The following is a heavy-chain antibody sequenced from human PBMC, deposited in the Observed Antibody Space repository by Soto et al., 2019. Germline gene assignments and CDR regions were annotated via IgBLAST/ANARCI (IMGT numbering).Heavy chain of an antibody. D-gene: IGHD3-3*01. CDR3: ARWWSGSRQGFDP. J-gene: IGHJ5*02. CDR2: IYYSGST. Sequence: QVQLQESGPGLVKPSQTLSLTCTVSGGSISSGDYYWSWIRQHPGKGLEWIGYIYYSGSTYYNPSLTSRVTKSVDTSKNQFSLKLSSVTAAYTAVYYCARWWSGSRQGFDPWGQGTLVTVSS. V-gene: IGHV4-31*03. CDR1: GGSISSGDYY.